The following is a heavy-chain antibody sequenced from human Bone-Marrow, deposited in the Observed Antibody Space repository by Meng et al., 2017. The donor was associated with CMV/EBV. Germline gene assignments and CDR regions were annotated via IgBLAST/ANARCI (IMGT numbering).Heavy chain of an antibody. D-gene: IGHD3-3*01. CDR2: IIPILGIA. CDR1: GGTFSSYA. J-gene: IGHJ6*01. V-gene: IGHV1-69*10. Sequence: SVKVSCKASGGTFSSYAISWVRQAPGQGLEWVGGIIPILGIANYAQKFQGRVTITTDKSTSTAYMELSSLRSEDTAVYYCASEGDYDFWSDTWDIWGQGTTVTGSS. CDR3: ASEGDYDFWSDTWDI.